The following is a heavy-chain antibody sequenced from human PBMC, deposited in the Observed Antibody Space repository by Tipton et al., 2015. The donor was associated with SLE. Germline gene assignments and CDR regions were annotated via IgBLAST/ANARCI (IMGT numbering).Heavy chain of an antibody. D-gene: IGHD2-2*01. Sequence: LRLSCALSGESLSGYYWSWIRQPPGKGLEWIGYIYYSGSTNYNPSLKSRVTISVDTSKNQFSLKLSSVTAADTAVYYCARVPAVYYFYMDGWGKGTPVTVSS. CDR2: IYYSGST. J-gene: IGHJ6*03. CDR1: GESLSGYY. V-gene: IGHV4-59*01. CDR3: ARVPAVYYFYMDG.